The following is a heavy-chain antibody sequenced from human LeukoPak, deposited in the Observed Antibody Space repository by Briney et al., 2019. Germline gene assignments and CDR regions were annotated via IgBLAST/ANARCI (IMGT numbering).Heavy chain of an antibody. CDR2: INPNSGGT. CDR1: GYTFTGYY. J-gene: IGHJ4*02. CDR3: ARVRQYYDFWSGATPSFDY. D-gene: IGHD3-3*01. V-gene: IGHV1-2*02. Sequence: GASVKVSCKASGYTFTGYYMHWVRQAPGLGLEWMGWINPNSGGTNYAQKFQGRVTMTRDTSISTAYMELSRLRSDDTAVYYCARVRQYYDFWSGATPSFDYWGQGTLVTVSS.